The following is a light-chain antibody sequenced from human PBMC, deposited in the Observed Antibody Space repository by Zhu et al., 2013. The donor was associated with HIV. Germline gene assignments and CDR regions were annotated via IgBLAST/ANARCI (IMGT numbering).Light chain of an antibody. J-gene: IGLJ2*01. V-gene: IGLV2-8*01. CDR2: EVS. CDR3: SSYGGRNNLV. CDR1: LLTFNL. Sequence: QSALTQPRSVSGSPGQSVTIPCTGSLLTFNLVSWYQHHPERAPKLLIFEVSKRPSGVPDRFSGSKSGNTASLTVSGLQPDDDADYYCSSYGGRNNLVFGAGTKLTVL.